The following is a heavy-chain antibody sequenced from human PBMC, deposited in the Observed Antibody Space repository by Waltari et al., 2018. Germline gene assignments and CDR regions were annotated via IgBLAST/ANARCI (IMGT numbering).Heavy chain of an antibody. V-gene: IGHV3-74*01. D-gene: IGHD1-26*01. Sequence: EVQLVESGGGLVQPGGSLRLSGAALGFTFSSYGRHWVRQAQGKGRGGVSRINSEGRIITYADSAKGRFTISRDNAKNTLHLQMNSLRADDTAVYYCVRGMGDGYWGRGSLVTVDS. CDR1: GFTFSSYG. CDR2: INSEGRII. CDR3: VRGMGDGY. J-gene: IGHJ4*02.